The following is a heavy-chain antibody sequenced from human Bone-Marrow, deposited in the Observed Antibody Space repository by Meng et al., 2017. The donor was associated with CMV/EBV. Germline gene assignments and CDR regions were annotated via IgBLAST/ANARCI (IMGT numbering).Heavy chain of an antibody. Sequence: AAVKVSCKASGYTFTGYYMHWVRQAPGQGLEWMGWISPNSGGTNYAQKYQGRVTMTRDTSISTAYLELTSLRSDDTAVYYCARERAIAARSTNDAFDIWGQGTMVTVSS. CDR2: ISPNSGGT. D-gene: IGHD6-6*01. CDR1: GYTFTGYY. CDR3: ARERAIAARSTNDAFDI. V-gene: IGHV1-2*02. J-gene: IGHJ3*02.